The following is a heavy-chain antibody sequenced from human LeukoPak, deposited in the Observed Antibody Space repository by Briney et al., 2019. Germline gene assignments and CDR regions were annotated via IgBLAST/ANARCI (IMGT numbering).Heavy chain of an antibody. CDR2: ISYDGSNK. J-gene: IGHJ4*02. CDR1: GFTFSSYA. CDR3: ARSSNSGNYSPGTY. Sequence: GGSLRLSCTASGFTFSSYAMHWVRQAPGKGLEWVAVISYDGSNKFYADSVKGRFTISRDNSKSTLYLQMSSLRAEDSAVYYCARSSNSGNYSPGTYWGQGTLVTVSS. V-gene: IGHV3-30*04. D-gene: IGHD1-26*01.